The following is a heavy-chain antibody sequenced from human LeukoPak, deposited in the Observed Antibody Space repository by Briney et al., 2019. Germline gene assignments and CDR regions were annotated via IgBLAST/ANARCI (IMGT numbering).Heavy chain of an antibody. CDR3: VKGSAASRPYYFDY. V-gene: IGHV3-23*01. CDR1: GFTFNNYV. CDR2: ISGDSLST. D-gene: IGHD6-25*01. J-gene: IGHJ4*02. Sequence: GGSLGLSCAASGFTFNNYVMSWVRQAPGKGLEWVSAISGDSLSTYSADSVKGRFTISRDNSENTLYLQMNSLRVEDTAVYFCVKGSAASRPYYFDYWGQGTLVAVSS.